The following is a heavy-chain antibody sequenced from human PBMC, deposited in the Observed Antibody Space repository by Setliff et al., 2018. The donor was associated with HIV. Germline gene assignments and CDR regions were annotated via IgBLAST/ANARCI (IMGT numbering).Heavy chain of an antibody. CDR3: ARCPVLLWFGKVSGVDWFDP. CDR2: ISYSGST. Sequence: SETLSLTCTVSGDSITSTNYYWGWIRQPPGKGLEWIGSISYSGSTYYKSSLKSRVTISVDASKNHFSLKLSSVTAADTAVYYCARCPVLLWFGKVSGVDWFDPWGQGTLVTVSS. J-gene: IGHJ5*02. CDR1: GDSITSTNYY. D-gene: IGHD3-10*01. V-gene: IGHV4-39*07.